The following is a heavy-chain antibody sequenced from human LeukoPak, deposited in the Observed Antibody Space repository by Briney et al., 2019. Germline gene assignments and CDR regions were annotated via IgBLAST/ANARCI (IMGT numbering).Heavy chain of an antibody. Sequence: GASVTVSCKASGYTFTGYYMHWVRQAPGQGLEWMGRINPNSGGTNYAQKFQGRVTMTRDTSISTAYMELSRLRSDDTAVYYCARDRITMVRGVYNWFDPWGQGTLVIVSS. D-gene: IGHD3-10*01. J-gene: IGHJ5*02. CDR2: INPNSGGT. CDR3: ARDRITMVRGVYNWFDP. V-gene: IGHV1-2*06. CDR1: GYTFTGYY.